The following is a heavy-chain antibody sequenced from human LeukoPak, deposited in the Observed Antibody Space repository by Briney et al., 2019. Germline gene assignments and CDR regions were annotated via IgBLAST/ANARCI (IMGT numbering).Heavy chain of an antibody. J-gene: IGHJ3*02. CDR2: INSRSGII. CDR3: ARVLITFGAVIANGAFDI. V-gene: IGHV3-48*03. Sequence: PGGSLRLSCAAAGCTFSTYKMNWVRQAPGKGLEWVSYINSRSGIIYYAGSVKGRFTISRDNAKNSLYLQMNSLRAEETAVYYCARVLITFGAVIANGAFDIWGQGTMATVSS. D-gene: IGHD3-16*02. CDR1: GCTFSTYK.